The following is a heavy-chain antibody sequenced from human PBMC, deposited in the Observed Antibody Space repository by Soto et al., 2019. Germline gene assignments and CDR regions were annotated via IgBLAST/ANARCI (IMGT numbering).Heavy chain of an antibody. D-gene: IGHD4-4*01. CDR3: AKDDYSNSYYYGMDV. J-gene: IGHJ6*02. Sequence: PWGSLRLSCAASGFTFSSSAMSWVRQAPGKGLEWVSGISGGGVSTYYADSVKGRFTISRDNSKNTLYLQMNSLRGADTAVYYCAKDDYSNSYYYGMDVWGQGTMVTVSS. CDR2: ISGGGVST. CDR1: GFTFSSSA. V-gene: IGHV3-23*01.